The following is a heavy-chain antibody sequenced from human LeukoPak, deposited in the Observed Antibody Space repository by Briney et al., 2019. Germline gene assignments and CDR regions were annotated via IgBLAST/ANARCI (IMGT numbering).Heavy chain of an antibody. J-gene: IGHJ4*02. V-gene: IGHV3-9*03. CDR2: ISWNSGSI. Sequence: GGSLRLSCAASGFTFGDYAMHWVRQAPGKGLEWVSGISWNSGSIGYADSVKGRFTISRDNAKNSLYLQMNSLRAEDMALYYCAKGPPIAAAGRYYFDYWGQGTLVTVSS. CDR3: AKGPPIAAAGRYYFDY. CDR1: GFTFGDYA. D-gene: IGHD6-13*01.